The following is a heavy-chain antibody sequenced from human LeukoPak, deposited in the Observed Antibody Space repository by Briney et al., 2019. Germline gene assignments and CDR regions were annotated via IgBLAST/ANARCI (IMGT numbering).Heavy chain of an antibody. J-gene: IGHJ4*02. Sequence: SETLSLTCAVYGGSFSGYYWNWIRQPPGKGLEWIGEINHSGSTNYNPSLKSRVTISVDTSKNQFSLKLSSVTAADTAVYYCASLRGIRSGWGQGTLVTVSS. D-gene: IGHD6-19*01. V-gene: IGHV4-34*01. CDR2: INHSGST. CDR3: ASLRGIRSG. CDR1: GGSFSGYY.